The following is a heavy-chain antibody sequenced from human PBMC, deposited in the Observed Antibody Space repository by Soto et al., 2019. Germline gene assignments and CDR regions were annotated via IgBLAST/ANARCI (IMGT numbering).Heavy chain of an antibody. CDR1: GGSISSGGSY. CDR2: ISHSGST. D-gene: IGHD3-22*01. CDR3: ARMVITLAGESLYHYYGMDV. Sequence: QVQLQESGPGLVKPSQTLSLTCTVSGGSISSGGSYWSWIRQPPGKGLEWIGEISHSGSTSYKPSLKSRVTISLDTSRKQFSLKLSSVTAADTALYYCARMVITLAGESLYHYYGMDVWGQGTTVTVSS. J-gene: IGHJ6*02. V-gene: IGHV4-31*03.